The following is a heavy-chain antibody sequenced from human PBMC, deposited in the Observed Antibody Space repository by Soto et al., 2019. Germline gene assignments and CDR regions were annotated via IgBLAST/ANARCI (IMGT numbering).Heavy chain of an antibody. CDR3: ARVDHIAGYHFDD. J-gene: IGHJ4*02. V-gene: IGHV4-59*01. Sequence: PSETLSLTCTVSGASITSYYWSWIRQPPGKGLEWIGYIYHSGSTNYNPSLKSRINISVDTSKNQFSLKLRSVTAADTAVYYCARVDHIAGYHFDDWGQGTLVTVAS. D-gene: IGHD1-1*01. CDR1: GASITSYY. CDR2: IYHSGST.